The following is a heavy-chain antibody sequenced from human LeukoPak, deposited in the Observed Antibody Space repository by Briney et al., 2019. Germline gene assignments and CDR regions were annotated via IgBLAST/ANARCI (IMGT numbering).Heavy chain of an antibody. Sequence: SETLSLTCTVSGGSISGDHWNWIRQPPGKGLEWIGYIYYSGSTNYNPSLKSRVTISIDTSKDQFSLKLTSVTAADTAVYYCARRNDFGIWGQGTMVTVSS. CDR1: GGSISGDH. CDR3: ARRNDFGI. CDR2: IYYSGST. V-gene: IGHV4-59*08. J-gene: IGHJ3*02.